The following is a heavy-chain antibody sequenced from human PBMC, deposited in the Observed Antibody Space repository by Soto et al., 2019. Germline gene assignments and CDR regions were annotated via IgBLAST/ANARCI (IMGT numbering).Heavy chain of an antibody. Sequence: GGSLRLSCAASGFTFSSYSMNWVRQAPGKGLEWVSSISSSSSYIYYADSVKGRFTISRDNAKNSLYLQMNSLRAEDTAVYYCARGSGMATQSDYWGQGTLVTVSS. D-gene: IGHD5-12*01. CDR1: GFTFSSYS. CDR2: ISSSSSYI. J-gene: IGHJ4*02. V-gene: IGHV3-21*01. CDR3: ARGSGMATQSDY.